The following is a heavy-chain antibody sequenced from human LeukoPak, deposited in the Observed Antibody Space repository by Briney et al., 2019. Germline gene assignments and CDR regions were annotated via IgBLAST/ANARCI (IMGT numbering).Heavy chain of an antibody. V-gene: IGHV4-59*08. Sequence: PSETLSLTCTVSGDSISTYYWSWIRQPPGKGLEWIGYVSYSGSTNYNPSPKSRVTTSVDASKNQFSLKLSSVTATDTAVYYCVRGYCSGSNCRNWFDPWGQGTLVTVSS. CDR1: GDSISTYY. J-gene: IGHJ5*02. CDR3: VRGYCSGSNCRNWFDP. D-gene: IGHD2-15*01. CDR2: VSYSGST.